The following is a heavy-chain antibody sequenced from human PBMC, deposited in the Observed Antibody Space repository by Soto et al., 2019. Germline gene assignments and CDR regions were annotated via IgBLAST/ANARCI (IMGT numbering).Heavy chain of an antibody. D-gene: IGHD3-16*02. Sequence: QVQLVESGGGVVQPGRSLRLSCAASGFTFSSYGMHWVRQAPGKGLEWVAVIWYDGSNKYYADSVKGRFTISRDNSKNTLYLQMNSLRAEDTAVYYCARGGDYDYVWGSYRNPWNYFDYWGQGTLVTVSS. J-gene: IGHJ4*02. CDR3: ARGGDYDYVWGSYRNPWNYFDY. V-gene: IGHV3-33*01. CDR2: IWYDGSNK. CDR1: GFTFSSYG.